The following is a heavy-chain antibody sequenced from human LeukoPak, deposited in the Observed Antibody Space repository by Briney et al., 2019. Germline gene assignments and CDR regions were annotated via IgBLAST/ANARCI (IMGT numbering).Heavy chain of an antibody. CDR3: ARDTDAFDI. Sequence: PGGSLRLSCAASGFTFSSYFMSWVRQAPGKGLEWVASIKGDGSEKTYVDSVKGRFTISRDNAKNSLSLQMNSLRAKDTAVYYCARDTDAFDIWGQGTMVTVSS. V-gene: IGHV3-7*01. CDR2: IKGDGSEK. J-gene: IGHJ3*02. CDR1: GFTFSSYF.